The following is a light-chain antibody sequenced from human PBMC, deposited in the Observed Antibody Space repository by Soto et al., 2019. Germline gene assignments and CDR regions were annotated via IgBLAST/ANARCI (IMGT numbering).Light chain of an antibody. V-gene: IGKV1-39*01. CDR2: AAS. J-gene: IGKJ1*01. CDR1: QSISTY. Sequence: DIQMTQSPSSLSASVGDRVTITCRASQSISTYLHWYQQKPGKAPNLLIYAASTLQSGVPSRFSGSGSGTDFTLTISSVQPEDFATYFCQHTYRTPWTFGQGTKVEIK. CDR3: QHTYRTPWT.